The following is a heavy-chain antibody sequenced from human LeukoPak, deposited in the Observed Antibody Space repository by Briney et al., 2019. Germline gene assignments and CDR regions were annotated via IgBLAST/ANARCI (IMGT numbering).Heavy chain of an antibody. J-gene: IGHJ3*02. CDR3: ARVAGDHDAFDI. CDR2: IYHSGST. CDR1: GGSISSGGYS. Sequence: PSETLSLTCAVSGGSISSGGYSWSWIRQPPGKGLEWIGYIYHSGSTYYNPSLKSRVTISVDRSKNQFPLKLSSVTAADTAVYYCARVAGDHDAFDIWGQGTMVTVSS. V-gene: IGHV4-30-2*01. D-gene: IGHD3-10*01.